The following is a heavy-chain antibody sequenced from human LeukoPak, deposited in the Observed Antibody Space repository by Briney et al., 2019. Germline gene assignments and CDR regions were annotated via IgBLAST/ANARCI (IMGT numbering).Heavy chain of an antibody. CDR2: IYYSGST. CDR1: GGSISSSSYY. V-gene: IGHV4-39*01. CDR3: ARRKPNRGGFDY. J-gene: IGHJ4*02. D-gene: IGHD3-10*01. Sequence: PSETLSLTCTVSGGSISSSSYYWGWIRQPPGKGLEWIGSIYYSGSTYYNPSLKSRVSISVDTSKNQFSLKLSSVTAADTAVYWCARRKPNRGGFDYWGQGTLVTVSS.